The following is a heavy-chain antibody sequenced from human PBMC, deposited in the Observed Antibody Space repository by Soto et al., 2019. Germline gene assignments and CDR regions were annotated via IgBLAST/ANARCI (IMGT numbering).Heavy chain of an antibody. V-gene: IGHV6-1*01. Sequence: SHTLSLSYAISGDSVSSNSAAWNWIRQSPARGVELLGRTYYRSQWYNDNAVSVKSRITINPVTSKNQFSLKLNAVTPEDTAVYYCTRVTVRLETRFSYNYNGMDVWGQGTTVTVSS. CDR3: TRVTVRLETRFSYNYNGMDV. D-gene: IGHD1-1*01. CDR1: GDSVSSNSAA. J-gene: IGHJ6*02. CDR2: TYYRSQWYN.